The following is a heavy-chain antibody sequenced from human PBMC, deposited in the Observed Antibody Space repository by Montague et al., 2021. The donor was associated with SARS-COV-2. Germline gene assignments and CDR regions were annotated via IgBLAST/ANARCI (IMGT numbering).Heavy chain of an antibody. J-gene: IGHJ3*01. V-gene: IGHV4-39*02. D-gene: IGHD3-22*01. CDR3: ARLKRYFDSSGSPSAFDF. Sequence: SETLSLTCTVSGGSISSGTYYWGWVRQPPGKGLEWIGTINYTGNTYYNPSLKSRVTISVVTSKNHFTLKLSSVTAAETAVYYCARLKRYFDSSGSPSAFDFWGQGTKVTVSS. CDR2: INYTGNT. CDR1: GGSISSGTYY.